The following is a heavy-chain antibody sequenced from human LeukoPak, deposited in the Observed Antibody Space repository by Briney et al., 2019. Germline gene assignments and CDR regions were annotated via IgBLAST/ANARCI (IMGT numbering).Heavy chain of an antibody. CDR3: ATEPPLGDTSSYYFNY. Sequence: PGGSLRLSCAASGFTFSSYDMNWVRQAPGKWLEWVAYISNRGDTIYYADSVKGRFTISRDNAKKSLYLQMNSLRAEDTAVYYCATEPPLGDTSSYYFNYWGQGTVVTVSS. CDR1: GFTFSSYD. J-gene: IGHJ4*02. D-gene: IGHD3-22*01. V-gene: IGHV3-48*03. CDR2: ISNRGDTI.